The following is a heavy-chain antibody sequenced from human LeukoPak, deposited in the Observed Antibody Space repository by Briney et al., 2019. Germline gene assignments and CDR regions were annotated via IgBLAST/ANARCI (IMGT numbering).Heavy chain of an antibody. V-gene: IGHV3-30-3*01. Sequence: PGGSLRLSCAASGFTFSSYAMSWVRQAPGKGLEWVAVISYDGSNKYYADSVKGRFTISRDNSKNTLYLQMNSLRAEDTAVYYCARDINWNDQGTFDYWGQGTLVTVSS. CDR3: ARDINWNDQGTFDY. D-gene: IGHD1-1*01. CDR1: GFTFSSYA. CDR2: ISYDGSNK. J-gene: IGHJ4*02.